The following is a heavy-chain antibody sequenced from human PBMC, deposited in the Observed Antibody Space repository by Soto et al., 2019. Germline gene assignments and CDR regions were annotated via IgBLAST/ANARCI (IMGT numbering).Heavy chain of an antibody. CDR2: IYYSGST. V-gene: IGHV4-39*02. CDR1: GGSISSSGYY. CDR3: AREGVAPYYYYGMDV. Sequence: SETLSLTCTVSGGSISSSGYYWGWIRQHPGKGLEWIGSIYYSGSTYYNPSLKSRVNISVDTSKNQFSLKLSSVTAADTAVYYCAREGVAPYYYYGMDVWGQGTPVTVSS. D-gene: IGHD5-12*01. J-gene: IGHJ6*02.